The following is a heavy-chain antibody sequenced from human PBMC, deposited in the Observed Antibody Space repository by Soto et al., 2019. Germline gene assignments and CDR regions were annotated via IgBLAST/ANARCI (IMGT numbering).Heavy chain of an antibody. D-gene: IGHD2-15*01. CDR3: AKDSPVLTV. Sequence: PGGSVRLSCAASGLSISTYGMSWVRQAPGKGLEWVSAISGGSDSTYYADSVKGRFTISRDNSKNTLYLQMNSLRAEDTAVYYCAKDSPVLTVWGQGTTVTV. V-gene: IGHV3-23*01. CDR1: GLSISTYG. J-gene: IGHJ6*02. CDR2: ISGGSDST.